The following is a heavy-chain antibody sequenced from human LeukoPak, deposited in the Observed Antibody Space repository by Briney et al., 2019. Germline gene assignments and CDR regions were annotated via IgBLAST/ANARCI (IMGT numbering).Heavy chain of an antibody. V-gene: IGHV3-23*01. CDR2: ISGSGGST. CDR3: AKDWYYYDSSGYYRDY. D-gene: IGHD3-22*01. Sequence: GGSLRLFCAASGFTFSSYAMSWVRQAPGKVLEWVSAISGSGGSTYYADSVKGRFTISRDNSKNTLYLQMNSLRAEDTAVYYCAKDWYYYDSSGYYRDYWGQGTLVTVSS. J-gene: IGHJ4*02. CDR1: GFTFSSYA.